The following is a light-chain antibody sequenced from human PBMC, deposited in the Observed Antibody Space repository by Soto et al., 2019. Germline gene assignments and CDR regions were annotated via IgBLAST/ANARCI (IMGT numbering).Light chain of an antibody. V-gene: IGKV1-6*01. J-gene: IGKJ4*01. Sequence: AIQMTQSPSSLSASVGDRVTITCRASQDIRSYLGWYQQKPGKAPKLLIFAASNLHSGVPSRFSGSGSGTDFTLTISSLHPEDFATYYCQQANSFPLTFGGGTKVEI. CDR2: AAS. CDR1: QDIRSY. CDR3: QQANSFPLT.